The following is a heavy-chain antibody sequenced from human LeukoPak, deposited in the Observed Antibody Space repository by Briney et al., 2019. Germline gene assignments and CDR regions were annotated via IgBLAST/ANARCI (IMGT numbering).Heavy chain of an antibody. Sequence: GGSLRLSCAASGFTFSSYSMNWVRQAPGKGLEWVSSISSSSSYIYYADSVKGRFTISRDNAKNSLYLQMNSLRAEDTAVYYCSGDPSGYEWVDAVDIWGQGTMVTVSS. V-gene: IGHV3-21*01. CDR3: SGDPSGYEWVDAVDI. D-gene: IGHD5-12*01. CDR2: ISSSSSYI. CDR1: GFTFSSYS. J-gene: IGHJ3*02.